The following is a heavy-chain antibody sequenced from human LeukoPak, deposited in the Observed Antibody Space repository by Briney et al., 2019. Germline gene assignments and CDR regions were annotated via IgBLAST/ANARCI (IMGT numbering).Heavy chain of an antibody. V-gene: IGHV4-4*02. Sequence: SETLSLTCAVSGGSISSSNWWSWVRQPPGKGLEWIGEIHHSGTTNYNPSLKSRVTISVDKSKNQFSLNLSSVTAADTAVYYCARDPHSGYDLADYWGQGTLVTVSS. CDR3: ARDPHSGYDLADY. CDR1: GGSISSSNW. CDR2: IHHSGTT. D-gene: IGHD5-12*01. J-gene: IGHJ4*02.